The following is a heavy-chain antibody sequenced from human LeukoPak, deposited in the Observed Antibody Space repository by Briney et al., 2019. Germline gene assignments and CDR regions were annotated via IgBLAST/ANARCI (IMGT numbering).Heavy chain of an antibody. V-gene: IGHV2-5*01. CDR2: IYWNDNK. Sequence: SGPTLVKPTQTLTLTCTFSGFSLRTGGVGVGWIRQRPGEALEWLALIYWNDNKPYSPSLKNRLTITKDTSKNQVVLSMTNMDPVDTATYFCAHRRREDIVTTGFDFWGQGILVTVSS. CDR3: AHRRREDIVTTGFDF. CDR1: GFSLRTGGVG. D-gene: IGHD5-12*01. J-gene: IGHJ4*02.